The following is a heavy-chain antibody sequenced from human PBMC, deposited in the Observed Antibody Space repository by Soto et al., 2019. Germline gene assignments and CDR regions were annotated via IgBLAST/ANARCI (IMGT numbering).Heavy chain of an antibody. CDR3: ARHPQDYGSGSWQIWFDP. Sequence: SETLSLTCTVSGGSIRSYCWTWIRQPPGEGLEWIGCICNSGTTNYNPSLKSRVTISVDTSKNQFSLKLSSVTAADTAVYYCARHPQDYGSGSWQIWFDPRGQRTPVTVSS. CDR2: ICNSGTT. CDR1: GGSIRSYC. V-gene: IGHV4-59*08. J-gene: IGHJ5*02. D-gene: IGHD3-10*01.